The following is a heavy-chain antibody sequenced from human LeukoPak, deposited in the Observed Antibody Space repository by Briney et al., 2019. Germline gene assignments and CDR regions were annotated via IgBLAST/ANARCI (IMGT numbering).Heavy chain of an antibody. CDR1: GVTFSGFW. CDR2: IRYDGTPK. J-gene: IGHJ4*02. V-gene: IGHV3-7*04. CDR3: VRGGGSFDS. Sequence: GGSLRLSCADSGVTFSGFWMSWGRQGPTKGVDSLANIRYDGTPKPYVDPVTGRFTVSTDNANNSLYLKMNSLRAEDTAVYYCVRGGGSFDSWGQGTLVTVSS. D-gene: IGHD3-16*01.